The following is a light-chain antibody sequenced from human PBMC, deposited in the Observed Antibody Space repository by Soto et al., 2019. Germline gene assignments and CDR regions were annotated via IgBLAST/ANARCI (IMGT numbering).Light chain of an antibody. CDR2: DAT. J-gene: IGKJ2*01. CDR1: QSVARNL. Sequence: EIVLTQSPGTLSLSPGERATLSCRASQSVARNLLAWFQQRPGQPPRLLIYDATGRATGIPDRFSGSGSATDFTLTINTLETEDFAVYYCHQYASSPLTFGQGTKLEIK. V-gene: IGKV3-20*01. CDR3: HQYASSPLT.